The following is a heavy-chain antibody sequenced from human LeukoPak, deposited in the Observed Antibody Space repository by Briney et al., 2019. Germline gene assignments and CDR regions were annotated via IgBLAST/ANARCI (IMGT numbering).Heavy chain of an antibody. CDR2: ISYDGSNK. CDR3: AKETWIGEPSPYDY. V-gene: IGHV3-30*18. Sequence: GRSLRLSCAASGFTFSSYGMHWVRQAPGKGLEWVAVISYDGSNKYYADSVKGRFTISRDNSKNTLYLQMNSLRAEDTAVYYCAKETWIGEPSPYDYWGQGTLVTVSS. D-gene: IGHD3-10*01. CDR1: GFTFSSYG. J-gene: IGHJ4*02.